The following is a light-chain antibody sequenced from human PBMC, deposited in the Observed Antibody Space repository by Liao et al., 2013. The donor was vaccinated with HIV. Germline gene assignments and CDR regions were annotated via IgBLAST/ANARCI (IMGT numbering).Light chain of an antibody. CDR3: QVWDNNTYV. J-gene: IGLJ1*01. Sequence: SYVVTQPPSVSVAPGKTARITCGGNNIGRKSVHWYQQKPGQAPEVVIYYDSDRPSGIPERFSGSNSGNTATLTISRVEAGDEADYHCQVWDNNTYVFGSGTKVTVL. V-gene: IGLV3-21*01. CDR1: NIGRKS. CDR2: YDS.